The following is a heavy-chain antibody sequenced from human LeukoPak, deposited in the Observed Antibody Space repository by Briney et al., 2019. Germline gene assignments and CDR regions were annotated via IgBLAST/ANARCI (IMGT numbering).Heavy chain of an antibody. D-gene: IGHD2-2*01. Sequence: SETLSLTCAVYGGSFSGYYWSWIRQPPGKGLEWIGEISHSGSTNYNPSLKSRVTISVDTSKNQFSLKLSSVTAADTAVYYCARDCSSTSCYFYYYGMDVWGKGTTVTVSS. V-gene: IGHV4-34*01. CDR1: GGSFSGYY. CDR3: ARDCSSTSCYFYYYGMDV. CDR2: ISHSGST. J-gene: IGHJ6*04.